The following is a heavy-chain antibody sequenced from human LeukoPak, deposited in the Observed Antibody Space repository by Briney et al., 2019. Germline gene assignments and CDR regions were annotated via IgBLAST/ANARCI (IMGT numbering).Heavy chain of an antibody. D-gene: IGHD6-13*01. J-gene: IGHJ3*02. CDR2: ISGSGGST. Sequence: GGSLRLSCAASGFTFSTYSMNWVRQAPGKGLEWVSAISGSGGSTYYADSVKGRFTISRDNSKNTLYLQMNSLRAEDTAVYYCAKTYSSSPYDAFDIWGQGTMVTVSS. CDR1: GFTFSTYS. CDR3: AKTYSSSPYDAFDI. V-gene: IGHV3-23*01.